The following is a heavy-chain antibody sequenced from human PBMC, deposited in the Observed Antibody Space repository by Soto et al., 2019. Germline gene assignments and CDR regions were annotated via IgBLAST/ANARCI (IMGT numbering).Heavy chain of an antibody. CDR2: MNAKSGDT. V-gene: IGHV1-8*01. D-gene: IGHD3-16*01. CDR1: GYTFSDFD. Sequence: AASVKVSCKASGYTFSDFDINWLRQAAGQGPEWMGWMNAKSGDTFSAQRLQGKFNMTWDTSLSTAYMEVGSLTSDDAAIYYCARGNPFNYAGFDVWGQGTTVTVS. J-gene: IGHJ6*02. CDR3: ARGNPFNYAGFDV.